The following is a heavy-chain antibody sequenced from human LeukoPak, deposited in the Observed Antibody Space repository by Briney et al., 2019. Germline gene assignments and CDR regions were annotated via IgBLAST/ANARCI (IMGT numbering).Heavy chain of an antibody. J-gene: IGHJ6*02. D-gene: IGHD1-26*01. CDR3: ARGRSNYYGMDV. CDR1: DGSINSYY. V-gene: IGHV4-59*01. Sequence: SETLSLTCSVSDGSINSYYWNWIRRPPGKGLEWIGYIYYNGNTNYSPSLKSRVTTSVDTSKNLFSLKVSSVTAADTAVYYCARGRSNYYGMDVWGQGTTVTVSS. CDR2: IYYNGNT.